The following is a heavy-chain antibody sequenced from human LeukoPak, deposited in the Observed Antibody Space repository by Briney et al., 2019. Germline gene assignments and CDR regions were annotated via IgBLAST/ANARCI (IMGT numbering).Heavy chain of an antibody. V-gene: IGHV1-18*01. Sequence: ASVKVSCKTSGYTFTSYGVNWVRQAPGQGLEWMGWISTYHGTTNYPQKLQGRVALTTETSTTTAFMELRSLRSDDTAVYYCARDGGWEFYDYSGVDVWGQGTLVTVSS. CDR2: ISTYHGTT. CDR3: ARDGGWEFYDYSGVDV. CDR1: GYTFTSYG. J-gene: IGHJ4*02. D-gene: IGHD3-22*01.